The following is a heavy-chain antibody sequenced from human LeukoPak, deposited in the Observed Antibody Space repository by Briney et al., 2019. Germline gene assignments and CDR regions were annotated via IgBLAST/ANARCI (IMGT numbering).Heavy chain of an antibody. CDR3: ATKKTPLYCGGDCYSGLGWFDP. D-gene: IGHD2-21*02. V-gene: IGHV1-2*02. J-gene: IGHJ5*02. CDR2: INPKNGGT. Sequence: ASVKVSCKASGYTFIDYHIHWVRQAPEQGLEWMGWINPKNGGTSLAQRLQGRVTITRDTSTGTVYMELSSLRSDDTAVYYCATKKTPLYCGGDCYSGLGWFDPWGQGTLITVSS. CDR1: GYTFIDYH.